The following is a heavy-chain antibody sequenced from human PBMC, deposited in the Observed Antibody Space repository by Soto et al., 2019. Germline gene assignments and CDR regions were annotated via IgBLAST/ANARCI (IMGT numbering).Heavy chain of an antibody. D-gene: IGHD6-19*01. V-gene: IGHV3-66*01. CDR2: IYSGGST. CDR1: GFTVSSNY. J-gene: IGHJ4*02. Sequence: PGGSLRLSCAASGFTVSSNYMSWVRQAPGKGLEWVSVIYSGGSTYYADSVKGRFTISRDNSKNTLYLQMNSLRAEDTAVYYCARDFYSSGWFHYFDYWGQGTLVTVSS. CDR3: ARDFYSSGWFHYFDY.